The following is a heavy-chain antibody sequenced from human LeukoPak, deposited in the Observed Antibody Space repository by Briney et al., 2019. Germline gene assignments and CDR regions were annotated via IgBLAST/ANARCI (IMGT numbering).Heavy chain of an antibody. CDR1: GFTFSSYW. D-gene: IGHD3-3*01. Sequence: GGSLRLSCAASGFTFSSYWMSWVRQAPGKGLEWVANIKQDGSEKYYVDSVKGRFTISRDNAKNSLYLQMNSLRVEDTAVYYCARDFGDYDFWSGYYRHWFDPWGQGTLVTVSS. V-gene: IGHV3-7*01. CDR2: IKQDGSEK. CDR3: ARDFGDYDFWSGYYRHWFDP. J-gene: IGHJ5*02.